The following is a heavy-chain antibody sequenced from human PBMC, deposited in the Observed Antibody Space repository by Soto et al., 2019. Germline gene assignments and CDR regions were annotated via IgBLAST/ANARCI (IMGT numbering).Heavy chain of an antibody. CDR1: GFTFSSYA. V-gene: IGHV3-23*01. J-gene: IGHJ4*02. D-gene: IGHD2-8*01. CDR2: ISGSGGST. CDR3: AKAFLYCTNGVCWPSYYFDY. Sequence: GSLRLSCAASGFTFSSYAMSWVRQAPGKGLEWVSAISGSGGSTYYADSVKGRFTISRDNSKNTLYLQMNSLRAEDTAVYYCAKAFLYCTNGVCWPSYYFDYWGQGTLVTVSS.